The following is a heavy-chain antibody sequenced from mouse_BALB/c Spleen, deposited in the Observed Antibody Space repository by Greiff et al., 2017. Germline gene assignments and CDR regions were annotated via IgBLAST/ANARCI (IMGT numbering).Heavy chain of an antibody. J-gene: IGHJ4*01. CDR3: ARGYGNYAMDY. Sequence: VQLQQSGAELVKPGASVKLSCTASGFNIKDTYMHWVKQWPEQGLEWIGRIDPANGNSKYDPKFQGKATITADTSSNTAYLQLSSLTAEHTAVYYCARGYGNYAMDYGGQGTSVTVSS. CDR2: IDPANGNS. V-gene: IGHV14-3*02. D-gene: IGHD2-1*01. CDR1: GFNIKDTY.